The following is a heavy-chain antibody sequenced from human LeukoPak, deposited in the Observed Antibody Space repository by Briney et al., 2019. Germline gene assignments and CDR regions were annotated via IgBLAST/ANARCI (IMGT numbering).Heavy chain of an antibody. D-gene: IGHD4/OR15-4a*01. Sequence: ASVKVSCKASEFTISAYYIHWVRQAPGQGLEWMGWISAYNGNTNYAQKLQGRVTMTTDTSTSTAYMELRSLRSDDTAVYYCARAGIMVQDYMDVWGKGTTVTVSS. CDR2: ISAYNGNT. CDR3: ARAGIMVQDYMDV. J-gene: IGHJ6*03. V-gene: IGHV1-18*01. CDR1: EFTISAYY.